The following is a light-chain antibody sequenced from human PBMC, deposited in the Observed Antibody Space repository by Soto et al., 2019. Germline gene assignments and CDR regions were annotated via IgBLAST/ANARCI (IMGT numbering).Light chain of an antibody. CDR2: AAS. J-gene: IGKJ1*01. CDR3: QKYNSAPST. CDR1: QGISNS. Sequence: DFRMTQSPSSLSASVGDRVTIACRASQGISNSLAWYQQKPGRVPKLRIYAASTLQSGVPSRFSGSGSGTDFTLAISSLQPEDVATYYCQKYNSAPSTFGQGTKVE. V-gene: IGKV1-27*01.